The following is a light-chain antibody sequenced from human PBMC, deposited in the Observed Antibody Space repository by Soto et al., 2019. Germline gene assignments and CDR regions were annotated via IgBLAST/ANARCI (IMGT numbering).Light chain of an antibody. CDR1: RSVSSN. CDR3: QQYHNWWT. J-gene: IGKJ1*01. CDR2: GAS. Sequence: EIVLTQSPGTLSLSPGETATLSCRASRSVSSNYLAWYQQRPGQAPRLLIYGASTRATGIPARFSGSGSGTEFTLTISSLQSEDFAVYYCQQYHNWWTFGQGTKVDIK. V-gene: IGKV3-15*01.